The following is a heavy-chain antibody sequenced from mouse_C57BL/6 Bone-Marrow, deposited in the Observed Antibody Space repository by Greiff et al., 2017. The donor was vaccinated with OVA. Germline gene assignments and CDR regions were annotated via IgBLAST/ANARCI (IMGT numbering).Heavy chain of an antibody. CDR1: GFTFSSYA. J-gene: IGHJ4*01. D-gene: IGHD2-1*01. CDR2: ISSGGDYI. CDR3: TRLLDAMDY. Sequence: EVQLVESGAGLVKPGGSLKLPCAASGFTFSSYAMSWVRQTPEKRLEWVAYISSGGDYIYYADTVKGRFTISRDNARNTLYLHRSSLKAEDTAMYYWTRLLDAMDYWGQGTAVTVTS. V-gene: IGHV5-9-1*02.